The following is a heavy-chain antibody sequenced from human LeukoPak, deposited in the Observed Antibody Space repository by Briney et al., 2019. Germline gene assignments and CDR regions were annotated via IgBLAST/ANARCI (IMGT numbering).Heavy chain of an antibody. D-gene: IGHD1-1*01. V-gene: IGHV1-69*05. CDR2: IIPIFGTA. CDR3: ASRNWSSGNNWFDP. CDR1: GGTFSSYA. J-gene: IGHJ5*02. Sequence: SVKVSCKASGGTFSSYAISWVRQAPGQGLEWMGGIIPIFGTANYAQKFQGRVTITTDESTSTAYMELSSLRSEDTAVYYCASRNWSSGNNWFDPWGQGTLVTVSS.